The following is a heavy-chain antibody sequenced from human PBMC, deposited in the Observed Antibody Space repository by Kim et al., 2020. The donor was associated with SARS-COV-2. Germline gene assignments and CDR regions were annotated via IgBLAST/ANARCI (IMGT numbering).Heavy chain of an antibody. CDR1: GYTFTSYD. V-gene: IGHV1-8*01. Sequence: ASVKVSCKASGYTFTSYDINWVRQATGQGLEWMGWMNPNSGNTGYAQKFQGRVTMTRNTSISTAYMELSSLRSEDTAVYYCARNVNYGDGYYYYYYGMDVWGQGTTVTVSS. D-gene: IGHD4-17*01. CDR2: MNPNSGNT. CDR3: ARNVNYGDGYYYYYYGMDV. J-gene: IGHJ6*02.